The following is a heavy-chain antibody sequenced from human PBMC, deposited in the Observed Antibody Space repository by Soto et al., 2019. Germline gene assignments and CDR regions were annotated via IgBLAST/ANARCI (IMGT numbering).Heavy chain of an antibody. J-gene: IGHJ4*02. V-gene: IGHV3-23*01. CDR2: ISASGGTT. CDR3: AKYEITTGASTVSRDGFDR. Sequence: EVQLLESAGDLVQPGGSLRLSCAASGFTFSSCSMNWVLQARGKGLAWVSVISASGGTTYYADSVKGRFTNSRDNFKNMLYLQMNSLRAEDKAIYYCAKYEITTGASTVSRDGFDRWGQGTMVTVSS. CDR1: GFTFSSCS. D-gene: IGHD1-26*01.